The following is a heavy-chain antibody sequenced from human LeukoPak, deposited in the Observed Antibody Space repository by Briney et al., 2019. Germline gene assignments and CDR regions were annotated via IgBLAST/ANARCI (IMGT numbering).Heavy chain of an antibody. V-gene: IGHV5-51*01. CDR1: GYSFTSYW. CDR3: ASRVKTAAAADYGMDV. J-gene: IGHJ6*02. D-gene: IGHD6-13*01. CDR2: IYPGDSDT. Sequence: GESLKISCKGSGYSFTSYWIGWVRQMPGKGLEWMGIIYPGDSDTRYSPSFQGQVTISADKSISTAYLQWSSLKASDTAMYYCASRVKTAAAADYGMDVWGQGTTVTVSS.